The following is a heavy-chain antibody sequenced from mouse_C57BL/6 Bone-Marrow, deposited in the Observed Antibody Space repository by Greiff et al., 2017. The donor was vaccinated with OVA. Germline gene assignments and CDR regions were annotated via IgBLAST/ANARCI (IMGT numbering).Heavy chain of an antibody. CDR3: ARDYDGYRWFAY. V-gene: IGHV1-61*01. Sequence: VQLQQPGAELVRPGSSVKLSCKASGYTFTSYWMDWVKQRPGQGLEWIGNIYPSDSETHYNQKFKDKATLTVDKPSSTAYMQLSSLTSEDSAVYYCARDYDGYRWFAYWGQGTLVTVSA. CDR1: GYTFTSYW. J-gene: IGHJ3*01. D-gene: IGHD2-3*01. CDR2: IYPSDSET.